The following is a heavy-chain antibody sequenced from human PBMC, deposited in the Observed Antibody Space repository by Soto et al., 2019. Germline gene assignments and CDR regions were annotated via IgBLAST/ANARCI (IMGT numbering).Heavy chain of an antibody. CDR2: ISGSGGST. CDR1: GFTFSSYA. Sequence: GYLRLSCAASGFTFSSYAMSWVRQAPGKGLEWVSAISGSGGSTYYADSVKGRFTISRDNSKNTLYLQMNSLRAEDTAVYYCAKDRDYSGYYYGMDVWGQGTTVTVSS. V-gene: IGHV3-23*01. J-gene: IGHJ6*02. CDR3: AKDRDYSGYYYGMDV. D-gene: IGHD1-26*01.